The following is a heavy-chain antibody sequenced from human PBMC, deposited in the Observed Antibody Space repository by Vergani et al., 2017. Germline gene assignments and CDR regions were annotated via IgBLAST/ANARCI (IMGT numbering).Heavy chain of an antibody. CDR2: IYYSEST. CDR3: ARGLKGGHFDY. J-gene: IGHJ4*02. V-gene: IGHV4-59*01. Sequence: QVQLQESGPGLVKPSETLSLTCTVSGGSISSYYWSWIRQPPGKGLEWIGYIYYSESTNYNPSLKSRVTISVDTSKNQFSLKLSSVTAADTAVYYCARGLKGGHFDYWGQGTLVTVSS. CDR1: GGSISSYY. D-gene: IGHD3-16*01.